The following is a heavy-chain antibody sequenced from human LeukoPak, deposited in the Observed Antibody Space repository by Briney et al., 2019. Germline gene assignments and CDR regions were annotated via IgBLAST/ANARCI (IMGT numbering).Heavy chain of an antibody. CDR3: ARDYYANYRGTSGYLDH. Sequence: ASVKVSCKASGYTFSTHGFRWVRQAPGEALEWMGWISVYNGNTHYAQNFQGSVTMTTDTSTSTAYMELRSLRSDDTAVYYCARDYYANYRGTSGYLDHWGQGTLVTVSS. J-gene: IGHJ4*02. CDR2: ISVYNGNT. V-gene: IGHV1-18*01. D-gene: IGHD4/OR15-4a*01. CDR1: GYTFSTHG.